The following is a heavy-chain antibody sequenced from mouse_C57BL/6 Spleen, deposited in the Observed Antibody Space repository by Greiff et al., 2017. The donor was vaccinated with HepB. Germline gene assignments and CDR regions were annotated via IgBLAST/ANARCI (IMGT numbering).Heavy chain of an antibody. CDR3: ARGDGYYWYFEV. J-gene: IGHJ1*03. V-gene: IGHV1-82*01. Sequence: VQLQQSGPELVKPGASVKISCKASGYAFSSSWMNWVKQRPGKGLEWIGRIYPGDGDTNYNGKFKGKATLTADKSSSTAYMQLSSLTSEDSAVYFCARGDGYYWYFEVWGTGTTVTVSS. CDR2: IYPGDGDT. D-gene: IGHD2-3*01. CDR1: GYAFSSSW.